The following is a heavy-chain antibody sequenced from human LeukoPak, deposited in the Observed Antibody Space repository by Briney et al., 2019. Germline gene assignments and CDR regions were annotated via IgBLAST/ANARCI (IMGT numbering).Heavy chain of an antibody. V-gene: IGHV3-74*01. J-gene: IGHJ4*02. CDR1: GFAFSSYW. D-gene: IGHD1-26*01. CDR3: ARGGSYYFDY. CDR2: ISPDGSST. Sequence: GGSLRLSCAASGFAFSSYWMHWVRQAPGKGLVWVSRISPDGSSTSYADSVKGRFTISRDNAKNTLYLQMNSLRAEDTAVYYCARGGSYYFDYWGQGTLVTVSS.